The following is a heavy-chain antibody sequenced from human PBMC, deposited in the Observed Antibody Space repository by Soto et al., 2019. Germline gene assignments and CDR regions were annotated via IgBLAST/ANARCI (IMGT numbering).Heavy chain of an antibody. V-gene: IGHV6-1*01. CDR1: GDSVSSNSAA. D-gene: IGHD3-16*01. J-gene: IGHJ4*02. Sequence: PSQTLSLTCAISGDSVSSNSAAWNWIRQSPSRGFEWLGRTYYRSKWYNEYAVSVKGRISINSDTSKNHFSLQLNSVTPEDTAVYYCARTGGAPDSWAQGTLVTVSS. CDR2: TYYRSKWYN. CDR3: ARTGGAPDS.